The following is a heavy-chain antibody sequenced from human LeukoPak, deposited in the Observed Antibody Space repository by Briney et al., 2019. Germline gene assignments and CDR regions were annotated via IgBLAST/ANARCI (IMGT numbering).Heavy chain of an antibody. CDR3: ARASITMVRGIIITGYYMDV. V-gene: IGHV4-4*02. CDR2: IYHSGSA. J-gene: IGHJ6*03. CDR1: GGSISSSNW. D-gene: IGHD3-10*01. Sequence: SETLSLTCTVSGGSISSSNWWSWVRQPPGKGLEWIGEIYHSGSANYNPSLEIRVTISVDKSKNQFSLKLSSVTAADTAVYYCARASITMVRGIIITGYYMDVWGKGTTVAVSS.